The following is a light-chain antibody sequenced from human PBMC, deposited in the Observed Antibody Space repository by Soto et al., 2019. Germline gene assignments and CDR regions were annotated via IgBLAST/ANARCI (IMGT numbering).Light chain of an antibody. CDR3: QSFDNSLSGWV. CDR2: DNS. Sequence: QSVLTQPPSVSGAPGQRVTISCTGSSSNIGAYYDVHWYQQLPGTAPKLLIYDNSNRPSGVPDRFSGSKSGTSASLAITGLQAEDEADYYCQSFDNSLSGWVFGGGTKVTVL. V-gene: IGLV1-40*01. CDR1: SSNIGAYYD. J-gene: IGLJ3*02.